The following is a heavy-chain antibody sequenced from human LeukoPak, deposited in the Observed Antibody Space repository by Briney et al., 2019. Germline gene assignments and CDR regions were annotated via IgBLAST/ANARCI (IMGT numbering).Heavy chain of an antibody. Sequence: GGSRRLSCAVSGFTFSSYAMSWVRQAPGKGLEWVSVITSGGGSTYYADSVKGRFTISRDNSKNTLYLQMNSLKTEDTAVYYCTTGPEASGWYPLHDYWGQGTLVTVSS. V-gene: IGHV3-23*01. CDR2: ITSGGGST. D-gene: IGHD6-19*01. J-gene: IGHJ4*02. CDR3: TTGPEASGWYPLHDY. CDR1: GFTFSSYA.